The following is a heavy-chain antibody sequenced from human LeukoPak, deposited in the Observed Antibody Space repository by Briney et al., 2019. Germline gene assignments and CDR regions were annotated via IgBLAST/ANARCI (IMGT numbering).Heavy chain of an antibody. CDR3: AKDLPKYHYYEPGVDY. CDR1: GFTFSDYY. Sequence: SGGSLRLSCAGSGFTFSDYYMTWIRQAPGKGLEWISYISSSGRNIYYADSVKGRFTISRDNGKNSLYLQMNSLRAEDTAVYYCAKDLPKYHYYEPGVDYWGQGTLVTVSS. CDR2: ISSSGRNI. V-gene: IGHV3-11*01. J-gene: IGHJ4*02. D-gene: IGHD3-22*01.